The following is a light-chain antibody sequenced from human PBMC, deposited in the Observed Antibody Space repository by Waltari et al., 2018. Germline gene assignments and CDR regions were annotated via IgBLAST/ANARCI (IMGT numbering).Light chain of an antibody. CDR2: DVS. J-gene: IGLJ3*02. Sequence: QSALTQPASVSESPGQSITISCTGTSSDVGGYNYVSWYQHHPGKAPKLMIYDVSHRPSGVSVRFSGSKSGNTASLTISGLQAEDEADYVCSSYTSISTWVFGGGTKLTVL. V-gene: IGLV2-14*03. CDR3: SSYTSISTWV. CDR1: SSDVGGYNY.